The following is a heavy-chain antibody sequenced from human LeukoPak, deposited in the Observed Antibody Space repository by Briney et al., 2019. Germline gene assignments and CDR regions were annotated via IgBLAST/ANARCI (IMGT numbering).Heavy chain of an antibody. D-gene: IGHD2-2*01. CDR1: GFTFASYA. CDR3: ARDWRAIVVVPAAPFFDY. J-gene: IGHJ4*02. Sequence: GGSLRLSCAVSGFTFASYAVSWVRQAPGKGLEWVSTISSSSSYIYYADSVKGRFTISRDNAKNSLYLQMNSLRAEDTAVYYCARDWRAIVVVPAAPFFDYWGQGTLVTVSS. V-gene: IGHV3-21*01. CDR2: ISSSSSYI.